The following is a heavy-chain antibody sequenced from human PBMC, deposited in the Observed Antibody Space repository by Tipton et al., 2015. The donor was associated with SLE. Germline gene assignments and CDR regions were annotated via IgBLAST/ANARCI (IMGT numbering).Heavy chain of an antibody. CDR1: GGSISSGSYY. CDR3: ARDETYYDFWYFDL. J-gene: IGHJ2*01. V-gene: IGHV4-61*02. CDR2: IYTSGST. D-gene: IGHD3-3*01. Sequence: LRLSCTVSGGSISSGSYYWSWIRQPAGKGLEWIGRIYTSGSTNYNPSLKSRFTISVDTSKNQFSLKLSSVTAADTAVYYCARDETYYDFWYFDLWGRGTLVTVSS.